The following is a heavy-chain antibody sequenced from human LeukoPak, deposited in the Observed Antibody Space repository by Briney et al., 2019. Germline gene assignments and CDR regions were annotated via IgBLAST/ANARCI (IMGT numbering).Heavy chain of an antibody. CDR1: GYTFTSYA. CDR2: INAGNGNT. V-gene: IGHV1-3*01. D-gene: IGHD2-2*01. CDR3: ARILLRYCSITSCSFGF. Sequence: ASVKVSCKASGYTFTSYAMHWVRQAPGQRLEWTGWINAGNGNTKYSQKFQGRVTITRDTSASTAYMELSSLRSEDTAVYYCARILLRYCSITSCSFGFWGLGTLVTVSS. J-gene: IGHJ5*01.